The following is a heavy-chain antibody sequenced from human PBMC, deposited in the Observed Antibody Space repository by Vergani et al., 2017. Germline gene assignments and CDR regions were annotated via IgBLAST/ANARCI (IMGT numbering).Heavy chain of an antibody. D-gene: IGHD3-10*01. CDR1: GGSFSGYY. V-gene: IGHV4-34*01. Sequence: QVQLQQWGAGLLKPSETLSLTCAVYGGSFSGYYWSWIRQPPGKGLEWIGEINHSGSTNYNPSLKSRVTISVDTSKNQFSLKLSSVTAADTAVYYCARDTLLLWFGGDAFDIWGQGTMVTVSS. CDR2: INHSGST. CDR3: ARDTLLLWFGGDAFDI. J-gene: IGHJ3*02.